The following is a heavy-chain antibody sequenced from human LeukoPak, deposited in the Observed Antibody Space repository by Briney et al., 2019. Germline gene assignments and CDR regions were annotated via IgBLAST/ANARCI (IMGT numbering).Heavy chain of an antibody. CDR3: AKYTSGTAWAEDF. V-gene: IGHV3-23*01. CDR1: GFSFDSHV. J-gene: IGHJ4*02. Sequence: PGGSLRLPCAASGFSFDSHVMSWVRQTPGKRLEWVASIGATSIAYYPDSLKGRFIISRDNSDSTVYLQMNGLRVGDAAIYYCAKYTSGTAWAEDFWGQGTVVTVSS. D-gene: IGHD3-10*01. CDR2: IGATSIA.